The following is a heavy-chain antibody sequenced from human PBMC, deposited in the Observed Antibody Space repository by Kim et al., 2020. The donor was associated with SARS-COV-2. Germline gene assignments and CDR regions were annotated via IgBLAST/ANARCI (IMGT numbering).Heavy chain of an antibody. V-gene: IGHV1-3*01. Sequence: ASVKVSCKASGYTFTGYAIHWVRQAPGQRLEWMGWINAGNGHTVYSQRFQGRVTITRDTSARTAYLDLSSLRSEDTAVYYCAREWYLRATVTRGPSSFDY. D-gene: IGHD4-17*01. CDR1: GYTFTGYA. CDR2: INAGNGHT. J-gene: IGHJ4*01. CDR3: AREWYLRATVTRGPSSFDY.